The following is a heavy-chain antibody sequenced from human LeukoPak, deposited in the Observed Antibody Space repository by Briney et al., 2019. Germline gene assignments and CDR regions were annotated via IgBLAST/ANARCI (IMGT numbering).Heavy chain of an antibody. Sequence: PGGSLRLSCAASGFTFSSYGMHWVRQAPGKGLEWVAFTRYDGSNKYYADSVKGRFTISRDNSKNTLYLQMNSLRAEDTAVYYCAKSGGYSAGGFDPWGQGTLVTVSS. D-gene: IGHD3-22*01. CDR3: AKSGGYSAGGFDP. J-gene: IGHJ5*02. CDR2: TRYDGSNK. CDR1: GFTFSSYG. V-gene: IGHV3-30*02.